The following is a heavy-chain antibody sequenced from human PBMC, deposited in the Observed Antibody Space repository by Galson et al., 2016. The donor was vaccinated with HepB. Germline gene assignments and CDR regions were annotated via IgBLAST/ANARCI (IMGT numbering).Heavy chain of an antibody. Sequence: SLRLSCAASGFTFSSYAMRWVRQAPGKGLEWVSSSGSGGPTYYADSVKGRFTISRDNSKNTLFLQMHSLRADDTAVYYCAKSVLKYDILTGYYRRGADYWGQGTLVTVSS. D-gene: IGHD3-9*01. J-gene: IGHJ4*02. CDR3: AKSVLKYDILTGYYRRGADY. V-gene: IGHV3-23*01. CDR1: GFTFSSYA. CDR2: SGSGGPT.